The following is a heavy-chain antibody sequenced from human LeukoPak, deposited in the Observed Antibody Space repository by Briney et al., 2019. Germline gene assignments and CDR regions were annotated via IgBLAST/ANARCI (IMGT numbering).Heavy chain of an antibody. D-gene: IGHD3-10*01. CDR1: GGTFSSYA. CDR2: IIPIFGTA. CDR3: ARDHGPHYYGSGTLAFDI. J-gene: IGHJ3*02. V-gene: IGHV1-69*13. Sequence: GASVKVSCKASGGTFSSYAISWVRQAPGQGLEWMGGIIPIFGTANYARKFQGRVTITADESTSTAYMELSSLRSEDTAVYYCARDHGPHYYGSGTLAFDIWGQGTMVTVSS.